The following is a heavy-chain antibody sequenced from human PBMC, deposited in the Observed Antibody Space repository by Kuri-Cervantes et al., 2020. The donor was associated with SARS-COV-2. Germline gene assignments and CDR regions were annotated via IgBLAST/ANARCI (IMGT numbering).Heavy chain of an antibody. J-gene: IGHJ3*02. CDR1: GFSFSTYS. D-gene: IGHD5-24*01. V-gene: IGHV3-21*01. CDR2: ISSSSSYI. CDR3: ARGWDAFDI. Sequence: GGSLRLSCAASGFSFSTYSMNWVRQAPGKGLEWVASISSSSSYIYYADSLKGRFTISRDNSKNTLYLQMNSLRAEDTAVYYCARGWDAFDIWGQGTMVTVSS.